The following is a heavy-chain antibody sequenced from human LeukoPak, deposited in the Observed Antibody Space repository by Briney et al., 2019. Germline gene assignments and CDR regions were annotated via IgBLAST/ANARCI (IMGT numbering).Heavy chain of an antibody. V-gene: IGHV3-53*01. D-gene: IGHD1-26*01. CDR3: ARAAKLSPDAFDI. CDR1: GFTVSSNY. J-gene: IGHJ3*02. CDR2: IYSGGST. Sequence: GSLRLSCAASGFTVSSNYMSWVRPAPGKGLEWVSVIYSGGSTYYADSVKGRFTISRDNSKNTLYLQMNSLRAEDTAVYYCARAAKLSPDAFDIWGQGTMVTVSS.